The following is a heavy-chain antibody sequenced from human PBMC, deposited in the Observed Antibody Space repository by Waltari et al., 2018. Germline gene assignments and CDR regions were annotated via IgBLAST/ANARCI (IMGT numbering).Heavy chain of an antibody. J-gene: IGHJ4*02. V-gene: IGHV3-23*04. Sequence: EVQLVESGGGLVQPGGSLRLSCAASGFTFSVYAMSWVRQAPGKGLEWVSAISGTSGTTYYADSVKGRFTISRDNSKNTLYLQVNSLRADDTAIYYCARGPWGDWNAFDYWAREPWSPSPQ. D-gene: IGHD1-1*01. CDR3: ARGPWGDWNAFDY. CDR2: ISGTSGTT. CDR1: GFTFSVYA.